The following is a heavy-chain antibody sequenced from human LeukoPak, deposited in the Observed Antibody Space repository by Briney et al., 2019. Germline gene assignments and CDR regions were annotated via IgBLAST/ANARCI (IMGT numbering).Heavy chain of an antibody. J-gene: IGHJ4*02. CDR1: GFTVSSNY. D-gene: IGHD2-21*02. CDR3: VREDTPATASY. CDR2: ISGGGDIT. V-gene: IGHV3-23*01. Sequence: GGSLRLSCAASGFTVSSNYMSWVRQAPGKGLEWVSAISGGGDITYYADSVTGRFTIPRDNSKDTLFLQMHSLRPGDTAVYYCVREDTPATASYWGQGALVTISS.